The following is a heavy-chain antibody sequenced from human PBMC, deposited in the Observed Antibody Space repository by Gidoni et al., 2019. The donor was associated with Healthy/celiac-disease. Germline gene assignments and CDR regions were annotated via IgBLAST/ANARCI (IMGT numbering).Heavy chain of an antibody. Sequence: QAPGKGLEWVSSISSSSSYIYYADSVKGRFTISRDNAKNSLYLQMNSLRAEDTAVYYCARDHGTLDVWGKGTTVTVSS. D-gene: IGHD1-1*01. V-gene: IGHV3-21*01. J-gene: IGHJ6*04. CDR2: ISSSSSYI. CDR3: ARDHGTLDV.